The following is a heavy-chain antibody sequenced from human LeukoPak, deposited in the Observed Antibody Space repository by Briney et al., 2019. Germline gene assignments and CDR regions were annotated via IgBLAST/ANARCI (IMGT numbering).Heavy chain of an antibody. CDR2: LSGNGNTI. Sequence: GGSLRLSCAASGFTFSTYAMSWVRQAPGKGLGCVSALSGNGNTIYYADSVKGRFTISRDNSKNTLSLQMNSLRAEDTAVYYCARDRDYGDYSGYAFDIWGQGTMVTVSS. CDR1: GFTFSTYA. V-gene: IGHV3-23*01. CDR3: ARDRDYGDYSGYAFDI. J-gene: IGHJ3*02. D-gene: IGHD4-17*01.